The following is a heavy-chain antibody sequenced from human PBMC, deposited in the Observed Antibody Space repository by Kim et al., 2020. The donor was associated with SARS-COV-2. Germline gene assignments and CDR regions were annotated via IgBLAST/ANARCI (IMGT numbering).Heavy chain of an antibody. CDR3: AKNGPPNIAARQGTYYYYYGMDV. J-gene: IGHJ6*02. D-gene: IGHD6-6*01. CDR2: ISWDGGST. V-gene: IGHV3-43*01. Sequence: GGSLRLSCAASGFTFDDYTMHWVRQAPGKCLEWVSLISWDGGSTYYADSVKGRFTISRDNSKNSLYLQMNSLRTEDTALYYCAKNGPPNIAARQGTYYYYYGMDVWGQGTTVTVSS. CDR1: GFTFDDYT.